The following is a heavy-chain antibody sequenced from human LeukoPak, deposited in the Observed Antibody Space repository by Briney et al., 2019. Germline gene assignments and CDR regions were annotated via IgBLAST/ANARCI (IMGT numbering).Heavy chain of an antibody. CDR1: GFTFSTYG. V-gene: IGHV3-48*02. CDR3: ARASPSGYDY. Sequence: PGGSLRLSCAASGFTFSTYGMNWVRQAPGKGLEWVSYIGHTSDAIYYPDSVKGRFTISRDNAKNSLYLQMNSLRDEDTAVYYCARASPSGYDYWGQGTLVTVSS. CDR2: IGHTSDAI. D-gene: IGHD3-22*01. J-gene: IGHJ4*02.